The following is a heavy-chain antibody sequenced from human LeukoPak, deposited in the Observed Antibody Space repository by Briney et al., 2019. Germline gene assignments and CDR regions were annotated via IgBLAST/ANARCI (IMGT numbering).Heavy chain of an antibody. CDR2: IIPIFGTA. V-gene: IGHV1-69*05. D-gene: IGHD3-10*01. CDR1: GGTFSSYA. CDR3: ARDIGPLSLVRGNRFEP. J-gene: IGHJ5*02. Sequence: ESSGKVSCKASGGTFSSYAISWVRQAPGQGLEWMGRIIPIFGTANYAQKFQGRVTITTDESTSTAYMELSGLRSEDTAVYYCARDIGPLSLVRGNRFEPWGEGTLVTVSS.